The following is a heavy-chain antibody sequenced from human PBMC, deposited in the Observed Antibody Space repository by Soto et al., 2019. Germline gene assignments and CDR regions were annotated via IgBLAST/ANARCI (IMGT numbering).Heavy chain of an antibody. CDR1: GFTFSSYA. Sequence: GGSLRLSCAASGFTFSSYAMNWVRQAPGKGLEWVSYISSSGSTKYYADSVKGRFTISRDNAKNSLYLQMNSLRADDWAVYYCARAGDTAMVSFLDYWGQGTLVTVSS. V-gene: IGHV3-48*03. D-gene: IGHD5-18*01. J-gene: IGHJ4*02. CDR2: ISSSGSTK. CDR3: ARAGDTAMVSFLDY.